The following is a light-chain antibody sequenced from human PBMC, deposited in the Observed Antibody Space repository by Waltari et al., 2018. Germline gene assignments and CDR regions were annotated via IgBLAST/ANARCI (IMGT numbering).Light chain of an antibody. J-gene: IGLJ3*02. CDR3: ATWDENINGPL. CDR1: SSNIESNP. Sequence: QSVLTPPPSASGTPGQRFTISCSGGSSNIESNPVNLYQHLPGTAPKLLIYLNDQRPSGVPDRFSGSKSGTSASLAISGLQSEDEVDYFCATWDENINGPLFGGGTKVTVL. V-gene: IGLV1-44*01. CDR2: LND.